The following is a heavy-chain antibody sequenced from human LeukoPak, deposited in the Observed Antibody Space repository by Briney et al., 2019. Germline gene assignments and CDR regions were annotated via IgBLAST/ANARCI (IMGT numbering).Heavy chain of an antibody. Sequence: SETLSLTCSVSRYSIYRGYYWGWIRQSPGKALEWIGSSYHSGNTYYNPSLKSRVTISVDTSKNQFSLKLSSVTAADTAVYYCVGYCSSTWCYDRDALDVWGQGTMVTVSS. CDR2: SYHSGNT. CDR1: RYSIYRGYY. CDR3: VGYCSSTWCYDRDALDV. D-gene: IGHD2-2*01. V-gene: IGHV4-38-2*01. J-gene: IGHJ3*01.